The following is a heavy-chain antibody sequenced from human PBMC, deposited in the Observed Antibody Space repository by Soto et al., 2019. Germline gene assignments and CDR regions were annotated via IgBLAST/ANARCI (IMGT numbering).Heavy chain of an antibody. CDR2: IKQDGSEK. D-gene: IGHD6-6*01. Sequence: GGSLRLSCAASGFTFSSYWRSWIRQAPGKGLEWVANIKQDGSEKYYVDSVRGRFTIARDNAKNSLYLQMNSLRAEDSDVSYCASERAAPSQYYYGMDVWGQGTTVTVSS. V-gene: IGHV3-7*01. J-gene: IGHJ6*02. CDR1: GFTFSSYW. CDR3: ASERAAPSQYYYGMDV.